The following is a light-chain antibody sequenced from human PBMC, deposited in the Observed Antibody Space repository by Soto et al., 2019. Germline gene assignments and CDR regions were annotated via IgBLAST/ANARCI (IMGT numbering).Light chain of an antibody. CDR3: QQYRSSPLT. Sequence: EIGLTQSPGTLSLSPGEGVTLSCRASQSVGYSYVAWYQQKPGQAPRLLISGTSSRATGIPDMFSGSGSGTDFTLTISRLEPEDFAVYYCQQYRSSPLTFGAGTKIEVK. V-gene: IGKV3-20*01. J-gene: IGKJ4*01. CDR1: QSVGYSY. CDR2: GTS.